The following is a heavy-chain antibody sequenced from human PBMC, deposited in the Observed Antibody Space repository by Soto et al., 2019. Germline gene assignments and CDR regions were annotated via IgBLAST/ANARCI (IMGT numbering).Heavy chain of an antibody. Sequence: QVQLVESGGGVVQPGRSLRLSCAASGFTFSSYGMHWVRQAPGKGLEWVAVIWYDGSNKYYADSVKGRFTISRDNSKNTLYLQMNSLRAEDTAVYYCAIGPRRYYYYGMDVWGQGTTVTVSS. CDR3: AIGPRRYYYYGMDV. J-gene: IGHJ6*02. V-gene: IGHV3-33*01. CDR2: IWYDGSNK. CDR1: GFTFSSYG.